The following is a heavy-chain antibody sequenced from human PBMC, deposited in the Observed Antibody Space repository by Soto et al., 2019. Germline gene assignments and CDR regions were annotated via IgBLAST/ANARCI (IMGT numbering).Heavy chain of an antibody. CDR2: VKSDEGYT. J-gene: IGHJ4*02. Sequence: EVQLVESGGGLIQPGGSLRLSCAASGFTFSSYWMHWVRQAPGKGLVWVARVKSDEGYTAYADSVRGRSSITRDNAKNMLYLQLNSPRGEPTDVYHCARNGATLYWGQGDLVTVSS. CDR3: ARNGATLY. V-gene: IGHV3-74*01. CDR1: GFTFSSYW. D-gene: IGHD1-1*01.